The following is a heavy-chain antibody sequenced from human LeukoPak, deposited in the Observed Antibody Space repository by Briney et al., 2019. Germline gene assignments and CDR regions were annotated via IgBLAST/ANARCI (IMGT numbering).Heavy chain of an antibody. Sequence: GRSLRLSCAASGFTFSSYGMHWVRQAPGKGLEWVAVIWYDGSNKYYADSVKGRFTISRDNSKNTLYLQMNSLRAEDTAVYYCARHSRLDKSSLSWADYWGQGTLVTVSS. CDR3: ARHSRLDKSSLSWADY. J-gene: IGHJ4*02. CDR1: GFTFSSYG. CDR2: IWYDGSNK. D-gene: IGHD2-2*03. V-gene: IGHV3-33*01.